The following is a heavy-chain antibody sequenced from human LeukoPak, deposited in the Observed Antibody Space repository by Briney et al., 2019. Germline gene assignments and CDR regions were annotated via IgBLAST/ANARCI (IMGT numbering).Heavy chain of an antibody. CDR1: GFTFSSYG. CDR3: AKGGYCSGGSCYSDY. D-gene: IGHD2-15*01. J-gene: IGHJ4*02. Sequence: QPGGSLRLSCAASGFTFSSYGMHWVRQAPGKGLEWVAFIRYDGSNKYYADSVKGRFTISRDNSKNTLYLQMNSLRAEDTAVYYCAKGGYCSGGSCYSDYWGQGTLVTVSS. CDR2: IRYDGSNK. V-gene: IGHV3-30*02.